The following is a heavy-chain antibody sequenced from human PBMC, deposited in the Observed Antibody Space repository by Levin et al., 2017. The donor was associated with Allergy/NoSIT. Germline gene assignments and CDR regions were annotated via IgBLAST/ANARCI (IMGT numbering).Heavy chain of an antibody. J-gene: IGHJ3*02. Sequence: PAASVKVSCKASGDTVTGYKMHWVRQAPGQGLEWMGWINPNSGGTKYAQKFQGRVTMTRDTSISTAYMELSSLGSDDTGVYYCASPGMAAMDDAVDIWGQGTMLTVSS. D-gene: IGHD5-24*01. V-gene: IGHV1-2*02. CDR1: GDTVTGYK. CDR2: INPNSGGT. CDR3: ASPGMAAMDDAVDI.